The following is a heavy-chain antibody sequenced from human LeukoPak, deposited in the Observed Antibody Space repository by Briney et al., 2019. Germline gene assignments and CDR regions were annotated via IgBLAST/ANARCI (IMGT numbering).Heavy chain of an antibody. J-gene: IGHJ5*02. V-gene: IGHV4-31*03. CDR2: IYYSGST. D-gene: IGHD1-20*01. Sequence: PSETLSLTCTVSGGSISSGGYYWSWIRQHPGKGLEWIGYIYYSGSTYYNPSLKSRATISVDTSKNQFSLKLSSVTAADTAVYYCARKTPRNWNDERNWFDPWGQGTLVTVSS. CDR3: ARKTPRNWNDERNWFDP. CDR1: GGSISSGGYY.